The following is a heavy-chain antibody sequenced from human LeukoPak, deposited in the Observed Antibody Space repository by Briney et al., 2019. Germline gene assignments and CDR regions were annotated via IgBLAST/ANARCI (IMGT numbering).Heavy chain of an antibody. CDR3: ARSFTMIVVAQGY. D-gene: IGHD3-22*01. CDR1: GGSISSYY. V-gene: IGHV4-59*01. Sequence: SETLSLTCTVSGGSISSYYWSWIRQPPGKGLEWIGDIFYSGSTNYNPSLKSRVAISVDTSKNQFSLELRSVTAADTAVYYCARSFTMIVVAQGYWGQGTLVTVSS. J-gene: IGHJ4*02. CDR2: IFYSGST.